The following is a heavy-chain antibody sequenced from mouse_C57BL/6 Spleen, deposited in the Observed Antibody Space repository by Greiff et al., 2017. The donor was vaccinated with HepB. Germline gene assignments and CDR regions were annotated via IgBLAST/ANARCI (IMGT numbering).Heavy chain of an antibody. CDR3: ASSYYGSSSWFAY. CDR2: IDPEDGET. J-gene: IGHJ3*01. CDR1: GFNIKDYY. Sequence: EVNVVESGAELVKPGASVKLSCTASGFNIKDYYMHWVKQRTEQGLEWIGRIDPEDGETKYAPKFQGKATITADTSSNTAYLQLSSLTSEDTAVYYCASSYYGSSSWFAYWGQGTLVTVSA. D-gene: IGHD1-1*01. V-gene: IGHV14-2*01.